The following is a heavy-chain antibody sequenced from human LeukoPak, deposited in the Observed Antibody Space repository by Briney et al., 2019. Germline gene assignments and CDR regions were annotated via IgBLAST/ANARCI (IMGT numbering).Heavy chain of an antibody. CDR1: GFTFSSYS. V-gene: IGHV3-21*01. Sequence: PGGSLRLSCAASGFTFSSYSMNWVRQAPGKGLEWVSSISSSSSYIYYADSVKGRFTISRDNAKNSLYLQMNSLRAEDTAVYYCARGKAARNGYAFDIWGQGTMVTVSS. CDR3: ARGKAARNGYAFDI. J-gene: IGHJ3*02. CDR2: ISSSSSYI. D-gene: IGHD6-6*01.